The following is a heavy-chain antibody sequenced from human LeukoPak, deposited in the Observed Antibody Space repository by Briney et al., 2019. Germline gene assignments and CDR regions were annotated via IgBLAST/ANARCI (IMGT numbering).Heavy chain of an antibody. D-gene: IGHD6-13*01. CDR3: ARHPESSWYNYMDV. CDR1: GYSFTNYW. J-gene: IGHJ6*03. CDR2: IYPSDSDT. Sequence: GESLKISCQGSGYSFTNYWIAWVRQMPGKGLEWTGIIYPSDSDTRYSPSFQGQVTISADKSISTAYLQWSSLKASDTAMYYCARHPESSWYNYMDVWGKGTTVTVSS. V-gene: IGHV5-51*01.